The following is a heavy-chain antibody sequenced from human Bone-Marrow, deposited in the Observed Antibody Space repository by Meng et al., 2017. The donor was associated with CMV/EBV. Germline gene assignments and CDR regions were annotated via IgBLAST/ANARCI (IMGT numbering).Heavy chain of an antibody. CDR1: GFTLSRYW. Sequence: GESLKISCAASGFTLSRYWMSWVRQAPGKGLEWVASISSSSSYIFYADSVKGRFTISRDNTKKSLYLQMNSLRAEDTAVYYCARCREWLRPHPDDMDVWGQGTTVTVSS. J-gene: IGHJ6*02. V-gene: IGHV3-21*01. D-gene: IGHD5-12*01. CDR2: ISSSSSYI. CDR3: ARCREWLRPHPDDMDV.